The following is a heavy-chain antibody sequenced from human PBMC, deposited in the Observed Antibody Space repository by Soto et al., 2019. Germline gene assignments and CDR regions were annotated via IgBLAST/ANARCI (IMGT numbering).Heavy chain of an antibody. Sequence: SETLSLTCTVSGASISGFYWSWIRKSAGKGLEWIGYISYSGNTNYNPSLKSRVSISVDTSKNQFSLNLTAVTAADTAVYYCARAPMVLTRSYFDSWGQGTPVTVSS. J-gene: IGHJ4*02. D-gene: IGHD2-8*01. V-gene: IGHV4-59*01. CDR2: ISYSGNT. CDR1: GASISGFY. CDR3: ARAPMVLTRSYFDS.